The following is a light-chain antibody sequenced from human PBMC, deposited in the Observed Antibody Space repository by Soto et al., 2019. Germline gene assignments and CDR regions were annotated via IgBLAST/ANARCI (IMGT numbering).Light chain of an antibody. J-gene: IGLJ1*01. CDR2: EHN. Sequence: QSVLTQPPSVSEAPGQRVTIACTGSSSNIVAGYEAHWYQQVPGTAPKLLIYEHNNRPSGVPDRFSGSKSGTSASLAITGLQAEDEAEYYGQSYDSSLSGYVFGTGTKVTVL. CDR3: QSYDSSLSGYV. V-gene: IGLV1-40*01. CDR1: SSNIVAGYE.